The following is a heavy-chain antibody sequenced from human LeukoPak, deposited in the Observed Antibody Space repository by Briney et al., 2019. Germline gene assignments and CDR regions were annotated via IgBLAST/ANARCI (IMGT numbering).Heavy chain of an antibody. CDR3: VKAAAPWQWLPD. V-gene: IGHV3-66*01. CDR2: IYNDGRT. CDR1: GFTVSSNY. J-gene: IGHJ4*02. D-gene: IGHD6-19*01. Sequence: GESLRLSCAASGFTVSSNYMSWVRQAPGKGLEWVSVIYNDGRTYYADSVKGRFTISRDNSKNTLYLQMSSLRAEDTAVYYCVKAAAPWQWLPDWGQGTLVTVSS.